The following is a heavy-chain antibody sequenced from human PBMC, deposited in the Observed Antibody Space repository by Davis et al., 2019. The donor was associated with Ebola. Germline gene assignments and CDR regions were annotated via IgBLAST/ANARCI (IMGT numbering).Heavy chain of an antibody. Sequence: ASVKVSCKASGGTFSSYAISWVRQAPGQGLEWMGWISAYNGNTNYAQKLQGRVTMTTDTSTSTAYMELRSLRSDDTAVYYCARDTAVYDFWSGYSHSYYYYGMDVWGQGTTVTVSS. CDR1: GGTFSSYA. J-gene: IGHJ6*02. CDR2: ISAYNGNT. V-gene: IGHV1-18*01. CDR3: ARDTAVYDFWSGYSHSYYYYGMDV. D-gene: IGHD3-3*01.